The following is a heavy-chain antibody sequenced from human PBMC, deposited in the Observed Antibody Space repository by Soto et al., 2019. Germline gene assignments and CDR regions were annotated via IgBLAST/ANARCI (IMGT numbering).Heavy chain of an antibody. J-gene: IGHJ6*02. D-gene: IGHD3-3*01. CDR1: GGTFSRYA. Sequence: QVQLVQSGAEVKKPGSSVKVSCKASGGTFSRYAISWVRQAPGQGLEWMGGIIPIFGTANYAQKFQGRVTITADECTSTAYMELSSLRSKDAAVYDCARWDYDFWSGPGGGIDVWGQGTTGTLS. V-gene: IGHV1-69*12. CDR2: IIPIFGTA. CDR3: ARWDYDFWSGPGGGIDV.